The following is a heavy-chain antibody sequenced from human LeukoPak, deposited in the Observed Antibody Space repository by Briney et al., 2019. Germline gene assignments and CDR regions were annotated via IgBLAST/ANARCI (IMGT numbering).Heavy chain of an antibody. CDR3: ARARDCSSTSCYYDYYYYMDV. J-gene: IGHJ6*03. Sequence: SETLSLTCTVSGGSISSYYWSWIRQPPGKGLEWIGYIYYSGSTNYNPSLKSRVTISVDTSKNQFSLKVRSVTAADTAVYYCARARDCSSTSCYYDYYYYMDVWGKGTTVTVSS. D-gene: IGHD2-2*01. V-gene: IGHV4-59*01. CDR2: IYYSGST. CDR1: GGSISSYY.